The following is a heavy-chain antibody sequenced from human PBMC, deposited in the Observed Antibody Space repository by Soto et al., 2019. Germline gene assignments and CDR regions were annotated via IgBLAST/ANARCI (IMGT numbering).Heavy chain of an antibody. Sequence: EVQLVESGGGLVKPGGSLRLSCAASGFTFSNAWMSWVRQAPGKGLEWVGRIKSKTDGGTTVYAAPVKGRFTISRDDSKNTLYLQMNSLKTEDTAVYYCTTDAYCGGDCNDAFDIWGQGTMVTVSS. CDR2: IKSKTDGGTT. D-gene: IGHD2-21*02. CDR3: TTDAYCGGDCNDAFDI. CDR1: GFTFSNAW. V-gene: IGHV3-15*01. J-gene: IGHJ3*02.